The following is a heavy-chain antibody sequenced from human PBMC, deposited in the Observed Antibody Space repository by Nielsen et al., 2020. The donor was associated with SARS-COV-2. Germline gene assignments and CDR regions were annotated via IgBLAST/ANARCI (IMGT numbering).Heavy chain of an antibody. V-gene: IGHV4-59*01. J-gene: IGHJ6*02. CDR2: IYYSGST. CDR3: ARVDGLLYYYYGMDV. Sequence: RQAPGKGLEWIGYIYYSGSTNYNPSLKSRVTISVDTSKNQFSLKLSSVTAADTAVYYCARVDGLLYYYYGMDVWGQGTTVTVSS. D-gene: IGHD2-2*02.